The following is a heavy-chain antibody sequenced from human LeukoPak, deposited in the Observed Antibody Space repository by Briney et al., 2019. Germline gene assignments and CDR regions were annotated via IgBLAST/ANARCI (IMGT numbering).Heavy chain of an antibody. D-gene: IGHD3-22*01. CDR2: ISAGGGNT. J-gene: IGHJ4*02. V-gene: IGHV3-23*01. Sequence: GGSLRLSCAASGFTFRTFAMSWVRQAPGKGLECVSVISAGGGNTYYADSVKGRFTISRDNSKNTLYLQMNSLRAEDTAVYYCARYYYDSSGYYYFDYWGQGTLVTVSS. CDR1: GFTFRTFA. CDR3: ARYYYDSSGYYYFDY.